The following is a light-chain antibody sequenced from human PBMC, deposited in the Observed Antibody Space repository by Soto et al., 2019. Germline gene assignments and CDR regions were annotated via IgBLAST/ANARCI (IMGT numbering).Light chain of an antibody. Sequence: EVVMRQSPATLSVSPGEGATLSCRASQGIGDTLAWYQHKPGQTPRLLIYDTSNRAAGIPARFSGSGSGTDFTLTISSLEPEDFAVYYCQERGNWPREITFGQGTRLDIK. CDR2: DTS. CDR1: QGIGDT. V-gene: IGKV3-11*01. J-gene: IGKJ5*01. CDR3: QERGNWPREIT.